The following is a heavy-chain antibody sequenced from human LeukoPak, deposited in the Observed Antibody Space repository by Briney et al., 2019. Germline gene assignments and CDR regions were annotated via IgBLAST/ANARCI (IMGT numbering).Heavy chain of an antibody. Sequence: SETLSLTCTISGGSISSGDYYWSWIRQPPGKGLEWIGYIYYSGRTSYNPSLKSRVAISVDTSKNQFSLKLTSLTAADTAVYYCARGGGSPWFQFDPWGQGTLVTVYS. D-gene: IGHD6-13*01. V-gene: IGHV4-30-4*01. CDR2: IYYSGRT. J-gene: IGHJ5*02. CDR3: ARGGGSPWFQFDP. CDR1: GGSISSGDYY.